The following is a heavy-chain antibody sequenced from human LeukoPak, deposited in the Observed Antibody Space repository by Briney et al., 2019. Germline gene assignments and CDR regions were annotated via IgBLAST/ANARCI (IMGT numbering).Heavy chain of an antibody. D-gene: IGHD2-2*01. J-gene: IGHJ4*02. CDR3: ARDLGLTCISTSCPPDY. V-gene: IGHV1-2*02. CDR1: GYTFTGYY. Sequence: ASVKVSCKASGYTFTGYYMHWVRQAPGQGLEWMGLINSNTGGTKYVQKFQGRVTMTRDTSISTLYMELSRLRSDDTAVYYCARDLGLTCISTSCPPDYWGQGTLVTVSS. CDR2: INSNTGGT.